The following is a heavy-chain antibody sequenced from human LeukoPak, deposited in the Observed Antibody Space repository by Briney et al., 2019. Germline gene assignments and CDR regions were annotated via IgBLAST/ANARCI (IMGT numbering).Heavy chain of an antibody. D-gene: IGHD6-19*01. J-gene: IGHJ5*02. CDR3: AKEGGWYEYH. CDR1: GFAFTTYA. CDR2: ISGSGGST. V-gene: IGHV3-23*01. Sequence: GGSLRLSCAASGFAFTTYAMSWVRQAPGKGLEWDSGISGSGGSTYYADSVKGRFTISRDNSKNTLYLQMNSLRAEDTAVYYCAKEGGWYEYHWGQGTLVTVSS.